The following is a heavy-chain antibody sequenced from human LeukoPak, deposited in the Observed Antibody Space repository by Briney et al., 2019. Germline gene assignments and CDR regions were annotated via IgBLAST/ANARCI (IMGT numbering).Heavy chain of an antibody. J-gene: IGHJ4*02. V-gene: IGHV3-23*01. D-gene: IGHD6-13*01. CDR3: AKDKSYSSSWYFDY. CDR2: ISGSGGST. Sequence: GGSLRLSCAASGFTFSYHWMTWVRQAPGKGLEWVSAISGSGGSTYYADSVKGRFTISRDNSKNTLYLQMNSLRAEDTAVYYCAKDKSYSSSWYFDYWGQGTLVTVSS. CDR1: GFTFSYHW.